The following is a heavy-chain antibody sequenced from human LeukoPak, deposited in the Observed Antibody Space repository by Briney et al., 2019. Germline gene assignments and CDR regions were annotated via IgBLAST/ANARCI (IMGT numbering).Heavy chain of an antibody. CDR1: GYDFANSR. V-gene: IGHV5-51*01. D-gene: IGHD2-21*02. CDR3: TRHGDGFRY. J-gene: IGHJ4*02. Sequence: GESLKISCKGSGYDFANSRIGWVRQMPGKGLEWMGPINPGDSDTSYSPSFQGQVTFLVDKSTTTAYLQWSSLEVSDTAIYYCTRHGDGFRYWGQGTLVTVSS. CDR2: INPGDSDT.